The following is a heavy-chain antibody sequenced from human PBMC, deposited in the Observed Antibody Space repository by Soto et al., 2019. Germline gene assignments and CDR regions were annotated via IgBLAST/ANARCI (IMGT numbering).Heavy chain of an antibody. CDR2: IDNSGST. J-gene: IGHJ4*02. D-gene: IGHD3-3*01. V-gene: IGHV4-4*07. Sequence: PSETLSLTCTVSGGSISNYFCNWIRQPAGKGLEWIGRIDNSGSTNYNPSLKSRITMSADTSRNQFSLKLNSVTAADTAVYYCARGGPDFWSGPFDYWGQGALVTVSS. CDR1: GGSISNYF. CDR3: ARGGPDFWSGPFDY.